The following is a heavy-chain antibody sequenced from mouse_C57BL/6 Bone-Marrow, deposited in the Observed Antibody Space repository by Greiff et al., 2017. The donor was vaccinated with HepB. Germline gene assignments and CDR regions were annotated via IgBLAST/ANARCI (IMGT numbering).Heavy chain of an antibody. CDR1: GYTFTSYW. D-gene: IGHD1-1*01. Sequence: VKLQQPGAELVKPGASVKLSCKASGYTFTSYWMQWVKQRPGQGLEWIGEIDPSDSYTNYNQKFKGKATLTVDTSSSTAYMQLSSLTSEDSAVYYCAKGVTTVVGEYYFDYWGQGTTLTVSS. V-gene: IGHV1-50*01. J-gene: IGHJ2*01. CDR3: AKGVTTVVGEYYFDY. CDR2: IDPSDSYT.